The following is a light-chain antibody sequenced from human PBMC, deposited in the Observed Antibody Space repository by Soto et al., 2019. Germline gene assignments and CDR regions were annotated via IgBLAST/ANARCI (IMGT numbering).Light chain of an antibody. V-gene: IGKV2-28*01. CDR3: MQARQTLWT. J-gene: IGKJ1*01. CDR2: LGS. Sequence: DIVMTQSPLSLPVTPGEPASISCRSSQSLLHSNGYNYLDWYLQKPGQSPQLLIYLGSNRASGVPDRFSGRGSGTDFKLKISRVEDEDVGVYYCMQARQTLWTFGQGTKVEIK. CDR1: QSLLHSNGYNY.